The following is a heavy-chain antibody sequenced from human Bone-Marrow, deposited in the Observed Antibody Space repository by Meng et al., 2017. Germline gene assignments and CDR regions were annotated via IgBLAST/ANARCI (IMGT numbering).Heavy chain of an antibody. CDR2: INPNSGGT. D-gene: IGHD2-15*01. Sequence: ASVQVSCKASGYTFTGYYMHWVRQAPGQGLEWMGWINPNSGGTNYAQKFQGRVTMTRDTSISTAYMELSRLRSDDTAVYYCARVSPYCSGGSCYPGAFDIWGQGTMVTVSS. CDR3: ARVSPYCSGGSCYPGAFDI. V-gene: IGHV1-2*02. CDR1: GYTFTGYY. J-gene: IGHJ3*02.